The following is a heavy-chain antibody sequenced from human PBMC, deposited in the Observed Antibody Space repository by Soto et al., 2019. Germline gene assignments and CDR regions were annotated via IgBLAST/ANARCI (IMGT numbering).Heavy chain of an antibody. CDR1: GGSISSYY. CDR2: IYYSGST. J-gene: IGHJ3*02. CDR3: ARSDIRTIFGVVIEGAFDI. D-gene: IGHD3-3*01. Sequence: SETLSLTCTVSGGSISSYYWSWIRQPPGKGLEWIGYIYYSGSTNYNPSLKSRVTISVDTSKNQFSLKLSSVTAADTAVYYCARSDIRTIFGVVIEGAFDIWGQGTMVTVSS. V-gene: IGHV4-59*01.